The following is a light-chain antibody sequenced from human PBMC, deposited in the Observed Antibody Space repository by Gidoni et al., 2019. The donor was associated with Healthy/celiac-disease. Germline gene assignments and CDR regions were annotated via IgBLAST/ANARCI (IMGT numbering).Light chain of an antibody. CDR3: QQRSNWPFFQT. CDR1: QSVSSY. Sequence: EIVLTQSPATLSLSPGERATLSCRASQSVSSYLAWYQQKPGQAPRLLIYDASNRATGIPARFSGSGSGTDFTLTISSLEPEDFAVYYCQQRSNWPFFQTFGGGTKVEIK. CDR2: DAS. V-gene: IGKV3-11*01. J-gene: IGKJ4*01.